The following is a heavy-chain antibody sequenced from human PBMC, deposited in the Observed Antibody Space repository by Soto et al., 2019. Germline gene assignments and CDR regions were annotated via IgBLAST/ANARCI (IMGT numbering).Heavy chain of an antibody. D-gene: IGHD3-22*01. CDR3: ARDELTNYESSGYPRDY. CDR1: GYTFNAYY. J-gene: IGHJ4*02. Sequence: ASVKVSCKASGYTFNAYYTHWVRQAPGQGREWMGWINPNRGGTNHAQKFQVRVTMTRYTSISTADIELSRLRSDDTAGYYCARDELTNYESSGYPRDYWRQGTLVTVSA. CDR2: INPNRGGT. V-gene: IGHV1-2*02.